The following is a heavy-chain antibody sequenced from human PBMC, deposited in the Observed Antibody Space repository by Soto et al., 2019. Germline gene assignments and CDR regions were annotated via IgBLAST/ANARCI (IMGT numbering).Heavy chain of an antibody. J-gene: IGHJ4*02. CDR1: VFPFRSYS. CDR3: ARDSTDADSGSYSGDY. Sequence: GWSPSLSCAVSVFPFRSYSTNWVRQAPGKGLEWVSYISISSSTMYYADSVKGRFTISRDNAKNSLFLHMNSLRDEDTAVYYCARDSTDADSGSYSGDYWGQGTLVTVSS. CDR2: ISISSSTM. V-gene: IGHV3-48*02. D-gene: IGHD1-26*01.